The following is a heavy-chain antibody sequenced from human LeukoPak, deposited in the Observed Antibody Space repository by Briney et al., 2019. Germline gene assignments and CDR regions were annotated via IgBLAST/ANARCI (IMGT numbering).Heavy chain of an antibody. CDR3: ARSITMIVVVIGYFDY. CDR1: GYTFTGYY. V-gene: IGHV1-2*02. J-gene: IGHJ4*02. Sequence: VSVKVSCKASGYTFTGYYMHWVRQAPGQGLEWMGWINPNSGGTNYAQKFQGRVTMTRDTSISTAYMELSRLRSDDTAVYYCARSITMIVVVIGYFDYWGQGTLVTVSS. CDR2: INPNSGGT. D-gene: IGHD3-22*01.